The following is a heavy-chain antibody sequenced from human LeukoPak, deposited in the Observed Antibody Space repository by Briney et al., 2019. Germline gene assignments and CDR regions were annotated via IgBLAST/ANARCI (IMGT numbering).Heavy chain of an antibody. V-gene: IGHV1-18*01. CDR2: ISAYSGNT. CDR3: AIGKVASRRGSWFDP. Sequence: ASVKVSCKASGYTFTNYGISWVRQVPGQGLEWMGWISAYSGNTDYAQNLQGRVTMTTDASTSTAYMELRSLTSEDTAVYYCAIGKVASRRGSWFDPWGQGTLVTVSS. J-gene: IGHJ5*02. CDR1: GYTFTNYG. D-gene: IGHD6-6*01.